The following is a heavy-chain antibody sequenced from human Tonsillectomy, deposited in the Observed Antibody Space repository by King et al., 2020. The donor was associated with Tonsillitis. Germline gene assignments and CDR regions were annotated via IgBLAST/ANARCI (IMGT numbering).Heavy chain of an antibody. CDR2: GSDSGRT. Sequence: QLQESGPGLVKPSETLSLTCTVSGDSITGYSWSWIRQPPGKRLEWIGDGSDSGRTNYNPSLKIRVAMYVETSKNQFSLKLSSVTAAATALYYCARKNMAVAGTFSPNYYYYMDVWGKGTTVTVSS. CDR3: ARKNMAVAGTFSPNYYYYMDV. V-gene: IGHV4-59*01. D-gene: IGHD6-19*01. J-gene: IGHJ6*03. CDR1: GDSITGYS.